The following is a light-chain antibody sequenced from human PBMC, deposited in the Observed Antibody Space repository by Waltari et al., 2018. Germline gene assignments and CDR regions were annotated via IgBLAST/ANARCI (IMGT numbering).Light chain of an antibody. CDR3: QHYVRLPVT. V-gene: IGKV3-20*01. Sequence: EIVLTQSPGTLSLSPGERVILSCRVSQSVSRALAWYQQKPGQAPRLLIYGASNRATGNPDRFSCSGSGTDFSLTLSRLEPEDFAVYYCQHYVRLPVTFGQRAKVEIK. CDR1: QSVSRA. J-gene: IGKJ1*01. CDR2: GAS.